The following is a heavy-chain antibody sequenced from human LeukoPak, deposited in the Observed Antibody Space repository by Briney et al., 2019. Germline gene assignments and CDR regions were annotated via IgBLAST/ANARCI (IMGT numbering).Heavy chain of an antibody. V-gene: IGHV3-23*01. CDR3: AKQLGYCSNGSCYFPY. Sequence: GGSLRLSCAASGFTFSSSAMSWVRQAPGKGLEWVSAISNNGGYTYYADSVQGRFTVSRDNSKSTLCLQMNSLRAEDTAVYYCAKQLGYCSNGSCYFPYWGQGTLVTVSS. CDR1: GFTFSSSA. J-gene: IGHJ4*02. CDR2: ISNNGGYT. D-gene: IGHD2-15*01.